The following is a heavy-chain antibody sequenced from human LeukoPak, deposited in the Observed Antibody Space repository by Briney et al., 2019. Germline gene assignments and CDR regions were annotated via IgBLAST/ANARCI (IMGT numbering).Heavy chain of an antibody. CDR2: IRGSGGTT. D-gene: IGHD2-21*02. Sequence: GGTLRLSCAASGFSFSTYGMSWVRQAPGKGLEWVASIRGSGGTTYYPDSVKGRFTISRDNSKNTLYLQMNSLRAEDTAVYFCARDVGGGDTFDYWGQGTLVTVSS. J-gene: IGHJ4*02. CDR1: GFSFSTYG. V-gene: IGHV3-23*01. CDR3: ARDVGGGDTFDY.